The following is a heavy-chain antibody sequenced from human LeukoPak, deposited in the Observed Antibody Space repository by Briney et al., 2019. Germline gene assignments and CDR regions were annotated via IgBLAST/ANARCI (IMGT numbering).Heavy chain of an antibody. V-gene: IGHV3-7*03. CDR3: ASAGGDSRSPLPFYY. Sequence: GGSLRLSCAASGFTFSSYWMTWVRQAPGQGLEWVANIKQDGSEKYYVDSVKGRFTISRDNAENSLSLQMNSLRAEDTAVYYCASAGGDSRSPLPFYYWGQGTLVTVSS. CDR1: GFTFSSYW. CDR2: IKQDGSEK. J-gene: IGHJ4*02. D-gene: IGHD6-6*01.